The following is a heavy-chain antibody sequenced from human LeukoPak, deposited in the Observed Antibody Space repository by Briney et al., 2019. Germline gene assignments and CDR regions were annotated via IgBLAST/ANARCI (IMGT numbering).Heavy chain of an antibody. J-gene: IGHJ4*02. D-gene: IGHD5-12*01. CDR2: IKQDGGEQ. CDR3: ARGIVATNDY. V-gene: IGHV3-7*01. Sequence: GGSLRLSRAASGVTFSTSWMTWVRQAPGKGLEWVANIKQDGGEQYYVDSVRGRFTISRDNAKNSLYLQMDSLRAEDTAVYYCARGIVATNDYWGQGTLVTVSS. CDR1: GVTFSTSW.